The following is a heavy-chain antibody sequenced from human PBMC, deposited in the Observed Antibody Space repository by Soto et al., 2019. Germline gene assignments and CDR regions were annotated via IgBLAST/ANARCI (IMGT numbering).Heavy chain of an antibody. CDR1: GYTFTSYG. D-gene: IGHD3-3*01. CDR2: ISAYNGNT. Sequence: QVQLVQSGAEVKKPGASVKVSCKASGYTFTSYGISWVRQAPGQGLEWMGWISAYNGNTNYAQKLQGRVTMTTDTSTSTAYMELRSLRSDDTAVYYFARAVEFLEWLQGGWFDPWGQGTLVTVSS. V-gene: IGHV1-18*04. J-gene: IGHJ5*02. CDR3: ARAVEFLEWLQGGWFDP.